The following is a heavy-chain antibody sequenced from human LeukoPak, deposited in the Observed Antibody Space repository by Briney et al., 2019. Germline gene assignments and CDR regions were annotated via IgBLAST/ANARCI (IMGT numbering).Heavy chain of an antibody. CDR1: GFTFDDYA. J-gene: IGHJ6*02. CDR3: AKDTEGYTYGYYYYGMDV. CDR2: ISGDGGST. V-gene: IGHV3-43*02. Sequence: GGSLRLSCAASGFTFDDYAMHWVRHAPGKGLEWVSLISGDGGSTYYADSVKGRFTISRDNSKNSLYLQMNSLRNDDTALYYCAKDTEGYTYGYYYYGMDVWGQGTTVTVSS. D-gene: IGHD5-18*01.